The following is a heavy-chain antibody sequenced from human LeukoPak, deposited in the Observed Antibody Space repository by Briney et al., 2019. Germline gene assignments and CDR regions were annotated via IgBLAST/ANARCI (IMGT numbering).Heavy chain of an antibody. Sequence: SETLSLTCTVSGGSISSSSYYWGWIRQPPGKGLEWIGSIYYSGSTYYNPSLKSRVTISVDTSKNQFSLKLSSVTAADAAMYYCARGTSGGWYAVDYWGRGTLVTVSS. V-gene: IGHV4-39*01. J-gene: IGHJ4*02. D-gene: IGHD6-19*01. CDR1: GGSISSSSYY. CDR2: IYYSGST. CDR3: ARGTSGGWYAVDY.